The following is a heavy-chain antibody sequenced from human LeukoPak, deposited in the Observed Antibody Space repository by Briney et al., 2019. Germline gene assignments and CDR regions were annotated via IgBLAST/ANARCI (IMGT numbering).Heavy chain of an antibody. J-gene: IGHJ4*02. V-gene: IGHV1-2*02. D-gene: IGHD3-22*01. CDR3: ARDLSAYYGNSGSSYSPFDY. Sequence: ASVKVSCKASGYTFTGSYMHWVRQAPGQGLEWMGWINPNSGDTKYAQKFQGRVTMTRDTSITTAYMELNTLRSDDTALYYCARDLSAYYGNSGSSYSPFDYWGQGTLVTVSS. CDR2: INPNSGDT. CDR1: GYTFTGSY.